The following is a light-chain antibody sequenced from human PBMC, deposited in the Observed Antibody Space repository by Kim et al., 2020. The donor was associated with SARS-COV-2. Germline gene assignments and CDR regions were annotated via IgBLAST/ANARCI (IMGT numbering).Light chain of an antibody. Sequence: SPGERAPLACRASQSVSSNYLAWYQHKPGQAPRLLIYGVFNRATGIPDRFSGSGSGTDFTLTISRLEPEDFAVYYCQQHGSSPPYTFGQGTKLEI. V-gene: IGKV3-20*01. J-gene: IGKJ2*01. CDR3: QQHGSSPPYT. CDR1: QSVSSNY. CDR2: GVF.